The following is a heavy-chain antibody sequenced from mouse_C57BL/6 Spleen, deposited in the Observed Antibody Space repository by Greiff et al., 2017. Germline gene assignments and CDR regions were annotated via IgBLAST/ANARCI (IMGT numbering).Heavy chain of an antibody. CDR3: ARSYYKSYFDY. D-gene: IGHD2-12*01. CDR2: IDPTDGYT. J-gene: IGHJ2*01. CDR1: GYTFTGYW. Sequence: QVQLQQSGAELVMPGASVKLSCKASGYTFTGYWMHWVKQRPGQGLEWIGEIDPTDGYTNYNQKFKGKATLTVDKSSSTSYMQLSSLTSEDSAVYYGARSYYKSYFDYWGQGTTVTVSA. V-gene: IGHV1-69*01.